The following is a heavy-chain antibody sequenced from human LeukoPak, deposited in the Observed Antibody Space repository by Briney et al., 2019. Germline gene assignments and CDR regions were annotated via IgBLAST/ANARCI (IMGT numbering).Heavy chain of an antibody. Sequence: GGSLRLSCAASGFTFSSYAMSWVRQAPGKGLEWVSFISGSGGSTYYADSEKGRFTISRDNSKNTLYLQMNSLRAEDTAVHYCAKMKSEYSSGWADYWGQGILVTVSS. CDR1: GFTFSSYA. J-gene: IGHJ4*02. CDR2: ISGSGGST. D-gene: IGHD6-19*01. CDR3: AKMKSEYSSGWADY. V-gene: IGHV3-23*01.